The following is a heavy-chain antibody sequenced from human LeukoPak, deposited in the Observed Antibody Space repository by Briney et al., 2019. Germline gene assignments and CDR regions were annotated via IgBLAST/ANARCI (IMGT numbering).Heavy chain of an antibody. J-gene: IGHJ4*02. CDR3: TRDQTPYY. V-gene: IGHV3-49*04. CDR1: GFTFGDYA. Sequence: GGSLRLSCTASGFTFGDYAMTWVRQAPGKGLEWVGFIRSKVYGGTPEYAASVKGRLTISRDDSQGIAYLQMNSLKTEDTAVYYCTRDQTPYYWGQGTLVTVSS. CDR2: IRSKVYGGTP.